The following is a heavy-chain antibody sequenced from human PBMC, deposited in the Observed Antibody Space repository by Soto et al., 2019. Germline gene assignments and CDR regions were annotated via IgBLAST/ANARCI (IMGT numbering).Heavy chain of an antibody. Sequence: ASVKVSCKASGGTFSSDGISWVRQAPGQGFEWMGGIIPIFGTANYAQKFQHRVTVSADESTSTAYMELSSLRSEDTAIYYCASRIAARRRYYGMDVWG. J-gene: IGHJ6*02. CDR3: ASRIAARRRYYGMDV. CDR1: GGTFSSDG. V-gene: IGHV1-69*13. CDR2: IIPIFGTA. D-gene: IGHD6-6*01.